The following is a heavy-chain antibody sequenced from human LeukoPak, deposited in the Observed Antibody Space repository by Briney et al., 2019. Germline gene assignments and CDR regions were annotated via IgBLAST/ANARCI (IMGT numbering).Heavy chain of an antibody. J-gene: IGHJ6*02. CDR2: IIPIFGTA. Sequence: SVKVSCKASGGTFSSYAISWVRQAPGQGLEWMGGIIPIFGTANYAQKFQGRVTITADESTSTAYMELSSLRSEDTAVYYCARHAGGSYYPYYYYYGMDVWGQGTTVTVSS. D-gene: IGHD1-26*01. CDR1: GGTFSSYA. CDR3: ARHAGGSYYPYYYYYGMDV. V-gene: IGHV1-69*01.